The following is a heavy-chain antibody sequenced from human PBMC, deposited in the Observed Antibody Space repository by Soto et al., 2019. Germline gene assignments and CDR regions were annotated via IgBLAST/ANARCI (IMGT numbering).Heavy chain of an antibody. CDR1: GFIFTHKA. CDR3: ARDLRSASGWYAPGY. J-gene: IGHJ4*02. V-gene: IGHV3-23*01. Sequence: VQLLESGGGLVQPGGSLRLSCPASGFIFTHKAMIWVRRVPGKGLEWVSSISGISGTTYYADSVKGRFTIANDNSKSTVYLQLNSLRVEDTAVYYCARDLRSASGWYAPGYWGQGTLVTVSS. CDR2: ISGISGTT. D-gene: IGHD6-19*01.